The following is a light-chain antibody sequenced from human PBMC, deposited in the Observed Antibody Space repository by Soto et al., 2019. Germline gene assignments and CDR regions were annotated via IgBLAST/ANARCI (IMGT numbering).Light chain of an antibody. CDR1: QSVSSN. V-gene: IGKV3-15*01. CDR3: QQYNSWPPLYT. J-gene: IGKJ2*01. CDR2: GAS. Sequence: EKVMTQSPATLSMSPGDRATLSCRASQSVSSNLAWYQQKPGQAPRLLIYGASTRATGIPTRFSGSGSGTEFTLTISSLQSEDSAVYYCQQYNSWPPLYTFGQGTKLEIK.